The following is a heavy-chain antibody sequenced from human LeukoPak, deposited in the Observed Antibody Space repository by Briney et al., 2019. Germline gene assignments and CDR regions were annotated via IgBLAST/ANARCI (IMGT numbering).Heavy chain of an antibody. CDR1: GYTFTSYY. CDR2: INPSGVST. CDR3: ARGGYDYGLAGWFDP. D-gene: IGHD4-17*01. V-gene: IGHV1-46*01. J-gene: IGHJ5*02. Sequence: ASVKVSCKASGYTFTSYYMHWVRQAPGQGLEWMGIINPSGVSTSYAQKFQGRVTMTRDTSTSTVYMELSSLRSEDTAVYYCARGGYDYGLAGWFDPWGQGTLVTVSS.